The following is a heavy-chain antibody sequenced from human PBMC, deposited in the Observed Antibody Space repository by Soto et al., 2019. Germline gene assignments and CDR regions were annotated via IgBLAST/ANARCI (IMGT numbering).Heavy chain of an antibody. Sequence: EVQLVESGGGLVQPGRSLRLSCAASGFTLEDYAMHWVRQVPGKGLEWVSGINWNSGSIGYADSVKGRFAISRDNAKNSLHLQMNSLRAEDTASYYCVKDESINWYSGHFRHWGQGTLVTVS. CDR3: VKDESINWYSGHFRH. D-gene: IGHD6-13*01. J-gene: IGHJ1*01. V-gene: IGHV3-9*01. CDR1: GFTLEDYA. CDR2: INWNSGSI.